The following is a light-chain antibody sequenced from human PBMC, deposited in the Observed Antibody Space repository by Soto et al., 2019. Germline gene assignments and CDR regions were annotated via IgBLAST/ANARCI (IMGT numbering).Light chain of an antibody. CDR1: QSIVTW. J-gene: IGKJ1*01. V-gene: IGKV1-5*03. Sequence: DIQMTQSPSTLSASVGDRVTITCRASQSIVTWLAWYQQKPGKAPKLLIYKASTLQSGVPSRFSGSGSGTEFTLTISSLQPDDFATYYCQQFNPFSRTFGQGTKVDIK. CDR3: QQFNPFSRT. CDR2: KAS.